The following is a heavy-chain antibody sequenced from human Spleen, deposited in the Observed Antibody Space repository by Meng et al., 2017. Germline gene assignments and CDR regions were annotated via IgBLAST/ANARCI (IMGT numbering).Heavy chain of an antibody. Sequence: QIPLKESGPTLVKPPQTLTLTCTFSGFSLSTTGVGVGWIRQPPEKALEWLALIYWDDDKRYSPSLKSRLTITKDTSKNQVVLTMANIDPMDTATYYCAHRQRSSGWYEYYFDYWGQGTLVTVSS. CDR2: IYWDDDK. J-gene: IGHJ4*02. D-gene: IGHD6-19*01. CDR1: GFSLSTTGVG. V-gene: IGHV2-5*02. CDR3: AHRQRSSGWYEYYFDY.